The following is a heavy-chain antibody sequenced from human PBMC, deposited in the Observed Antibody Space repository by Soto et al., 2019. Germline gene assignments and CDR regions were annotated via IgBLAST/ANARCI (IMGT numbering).Heavy chain of an antibody. CDR1: GFTFSSYW. Sequence: GGSLRLSCAASGFTFSSYWMSWVRQAPGKGLEWVANIKQDGSEKYYVDSVKGRFTISRDNAKNSLYLQMNSLRAEDTAVYYCARVEYYGSGSYYNPYYYYYYYMDVWGKGTTVTVPS. V-gene: IGHV3-7*01. J-gene: IGHJ6*03. D-gene: IGHD3-10*01. CDR2: IKQDGSEK. CDR3: ARVEYYGSGSYYNPYYYYYYYMDV.